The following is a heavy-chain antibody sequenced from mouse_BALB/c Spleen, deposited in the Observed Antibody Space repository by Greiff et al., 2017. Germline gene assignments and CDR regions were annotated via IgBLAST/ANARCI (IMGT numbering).Heavy chain of an antibody. J-gene: IGHJ3*01. CDR3: ARDGGITGAWFAY. V-gene: IGHV2-9*02. Sequence: VKLVESGPGLVAPSQSLSITCTVSGFSLTSYGVPWVRQPPGKGLEWLGVIWAGGSTNYNSALMSRLSISKDNSKSQVFLKMNSLQTDDTAMYYCARDGGITGAWFAYWGQGTLVTVSA. CDR2: IWAGGST. D-gene: IGHD2-4*01. CDR1: GFSLTSYG.